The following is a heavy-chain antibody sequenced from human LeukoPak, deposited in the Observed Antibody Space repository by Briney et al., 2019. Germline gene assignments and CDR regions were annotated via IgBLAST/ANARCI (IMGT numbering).Heavy chain of an antibody. Sequence: GGSRRLSCAASGFTFSSYWMHWVRQAPGKGLVWVSRINSDGSSTSHADSVKGRFTISRDNAKNTPYLQMNSLSAEDTAVYYCARGDYYGSGSYPYSGQGTLVTVSS. V-gene: IGHV3-74*01. CDR1: GFTFSSYW. CDR2: INSDGSST. J-gene: IGHJ4*02. D-gene: IGHD3-10*01. CDR3: ARGDYYGSGSYPY.